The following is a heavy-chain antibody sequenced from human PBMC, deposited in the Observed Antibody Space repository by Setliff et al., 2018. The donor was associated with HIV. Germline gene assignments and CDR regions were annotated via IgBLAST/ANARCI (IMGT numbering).Heavy chain of an antibody. Sequence: NPSETLSLTCTVSGDSLNSSTYYWTWIRQRPGKGLEWIGYNYHGGRTNFNPSPKSRLTISLDTSKNQFSLRLNSVTAADTAVYYCARGKGFGAYYFIDVWGEGTTVTVSS. D-gene: IGHD3-10*01. CDR2: NYHGGRT. J-gene: IGHJ6*03. V-gene: IGHV4-31*02. CDR1: GDSLNSSTYY. CDR3: ARGKGFGAYYFIDV.